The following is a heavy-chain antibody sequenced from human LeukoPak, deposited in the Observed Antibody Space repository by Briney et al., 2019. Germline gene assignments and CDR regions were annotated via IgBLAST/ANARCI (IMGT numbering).Heavy chain of an antibody. J-gene: IGHJ5*01. CDR1: GYTFTNYA. Sequence: ASVTVSCKTSGYTFTNYAMNWVRQAPGQGLEWMGWIHPSTGNPTYAQGFTGRFVFSLDTSVSTAYLQISSLKAEDTAVYYCARAYQPLGGLSFPDSWGQGTLVTVSS. CDR2: IHPSTGNP. CDR3: ARAYQPLGGLSFPDS. D-gene: IGHD3-16*02. V-gene: IGHV7-4-1*02.